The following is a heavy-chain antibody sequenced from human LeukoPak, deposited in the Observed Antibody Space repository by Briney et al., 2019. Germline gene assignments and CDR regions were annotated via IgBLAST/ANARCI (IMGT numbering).Heavy chain of an antibody. CDR1: GGSFSGYY. CDR3: ARDPGRLWLGELYAFDI. J-gene: IGHJ3*02. CDR2: INHRGST. V-gene: IGHV4-34*01. Sequence: SETLSLTCTVDGGSFSGYYWSWIRQPPVKGLGWIGEINHRGSTNYNPSLKSRVTISVDTSKNQFSPKLSSVTAADTAVYYCARDPGRLWLGELYAFDIWGQGTMVTVSS. D-gene: IGHD3-10*01.